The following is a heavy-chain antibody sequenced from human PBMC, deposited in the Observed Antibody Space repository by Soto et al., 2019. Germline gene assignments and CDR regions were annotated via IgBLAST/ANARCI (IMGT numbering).Heavy chain of an antibody. CDR1: GFTFSNAW. CDR2: INQDGSEK. D-gene: IGHD2-2*01. CDR3: ARDILVVLPAIILPPTYSFDS. J-gene: IGHJ4*02. Sequence: GGSLRLSCAAPGFTFSNAWMSWVRQAPGKGLEWVANINQDGSEKYYMDSMKGRFTISRDNAKNSLLLQINSLRAEDTAVYYCARDILVVLPAIILPPTYSFDSWGQGTLVTVSS. V-gene: IGHV3-7*01.